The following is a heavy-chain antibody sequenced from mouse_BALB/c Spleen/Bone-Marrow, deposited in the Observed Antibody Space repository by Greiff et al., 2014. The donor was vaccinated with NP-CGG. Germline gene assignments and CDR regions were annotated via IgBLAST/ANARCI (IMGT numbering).Heavy chain of an antibody. CDR1: GYSFTGYY. D-gene: IGHD3-3*01. CDR2: INPYNGST. J-gene: IGHJ4*01. V-gene: IGHV1-31*01. Sequence: EVQLQESGPELVKPGASLKISCKASGYSFTGYYMHWVKQSHVKSLEWIGRINPYNGSTSYNQNFKDKASLTVDKSSSTAYMELHSLTSEDSAVYYCARGVLGYWGQGTSVTVSS. CDR3: ARGVLGY.